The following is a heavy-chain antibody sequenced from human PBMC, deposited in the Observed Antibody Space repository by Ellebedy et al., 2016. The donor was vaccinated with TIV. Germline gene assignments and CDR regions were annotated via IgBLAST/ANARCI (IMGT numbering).Heavy chain of an antibody. V-gene: IGHV3-48*02. CDR3: AREVHMGYYYYFTDV. CDR1: GFIFTNYD. Sequence: GGSLRLSXAVSGFIFTNYDMNWVRQAPGKGLESIAYISSSGNNIYYADPVKGRFTISRDNANNSLYLQMNSLRDEDTAVYYCAREVHMGYYYYFTDVWGNGTTVSVSS. J-gene: IGHJ6*03. CDR2: ISSSGNNI. D-gene: IGHD1-1*01.